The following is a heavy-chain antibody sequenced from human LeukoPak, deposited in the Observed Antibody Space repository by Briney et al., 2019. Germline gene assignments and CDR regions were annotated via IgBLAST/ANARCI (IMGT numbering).Heavy chain of an antibody. CDR3: AVAGAAFLDY. CDR2: ISYSGNT. Sequence: SETLSLTCTVSGGSISSSSYYWGWIRQPPGKGLEWIGSISYSGNTYYNPSLKSRVTKSRVTISVDTSKNQFSLKLSSVTAADTAVYYCAVAGAAFLDYWGQGTLVTVSS. J-gene: IGHJ4*02. D-gene: IGHD5-12*01. V-gene: IGHV4-39*01. CDR1: GGSISSSSYY.